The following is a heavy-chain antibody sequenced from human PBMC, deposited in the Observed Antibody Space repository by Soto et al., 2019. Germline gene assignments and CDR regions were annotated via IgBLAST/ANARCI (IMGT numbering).Heavy chain of an antibody. Sequence: GAAVNVSCKASGYTFTSYGISWVLQAPGQGLEWIGWISPYNGNTNYAQKLQGRVTMTTDTSTSTAYMELRSLRSDDTAVYYCARDRDASIIGPNDAFDIWGQGTMVPVSS. CDR1: GYTFTSYG. V-gene: IGHV1-18*01. J-gene: IGHJ3*02. D-gene: IGHD3-10*01. CDR2: ISPYNGNT. CDR3: ARDRDASIIGPNDAFDI.